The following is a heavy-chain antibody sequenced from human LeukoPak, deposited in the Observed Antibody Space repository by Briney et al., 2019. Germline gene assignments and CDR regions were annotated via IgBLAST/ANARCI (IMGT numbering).Heavy chain of an antibody. CDR1: GGSISSGGYY. CDR2: IYHSGST. V-gene: IGHV4-30-2*01. Sequence: SETLSLTCTVSGGSISSGGYYWSWIRQPPGKGLEWIGYIYHSGSTYYNPSLKSRVTISVDRSKNQFSLKLSSVTAADTAVYYCARARGYYYMDVWGKGTTVTVSS. J-gene: IGHJ6*03. CDR3: ARARGYYYMDV.